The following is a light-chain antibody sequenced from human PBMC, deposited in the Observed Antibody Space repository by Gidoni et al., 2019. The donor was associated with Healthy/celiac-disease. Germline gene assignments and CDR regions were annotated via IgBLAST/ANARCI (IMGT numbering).Light chain of an antibody. CDR3: SSYAGSNAYV. V-gene: IGLV2-8*01. J-gene: IGLJ1*01. CDR1: SSDVGGYNY. Sequence: QSALTQPPSASGSPGQSVTISCTGTSSDVGGYNYVSCYQQHPGKAPKLMIYEVSKRPSGVPDRFSGSKSGNTASLTVSGLQAEDEADYYCSSYAGSNAYVFGTGTKVTVL. CDR2: EVS.